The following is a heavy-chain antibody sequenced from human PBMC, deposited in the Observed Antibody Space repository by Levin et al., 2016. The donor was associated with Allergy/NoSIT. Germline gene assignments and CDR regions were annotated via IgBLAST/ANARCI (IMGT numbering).Heavy chain of an antibody. J-gene: IGHJ4*02. Sequence: WIRQPPGKGLEWISYINTSGNTKYYADSVEGRFTISRDNTKRSLFPQMNDLRVDDTAIYYCASGFDPFYFDYWGQGNLVTVSS. V-gene: IGHV3-11*01. CDR2: INTSGNTK. D-gene: IGHD3-16*01. CDR3: ASGFDPFYFDY.